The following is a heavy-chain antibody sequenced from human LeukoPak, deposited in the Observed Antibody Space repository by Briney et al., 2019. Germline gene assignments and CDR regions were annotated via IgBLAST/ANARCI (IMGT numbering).Heavy chain of an antibody. Sequence: SETLSLTCTVSSGSISSYYWSWIRQPPGKGLEWISYISDIGSINYNPSLKSRVTISLDTSKNQFSLKLSSVTAADTAVYYCAGHHPRNTVDFWGQGTLVAVSS. CDR3: AGHHPRNTVDF. J-gene: IGHJ4*02. CDR2: ISDIGSI. D-gene: IGHD2/OR15-2a*01. V-gene: IGHV4-59*08. CDR1: SGSISSYY.